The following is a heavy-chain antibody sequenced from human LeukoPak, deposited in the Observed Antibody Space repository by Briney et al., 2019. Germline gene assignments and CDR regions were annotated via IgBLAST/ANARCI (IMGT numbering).Heavy chain of an antibody. CDR1: GYTFTSYD. D-gene: IGHD5-12*01. CDR2: MNPNSGNT. Sequence: VASVKVSCKASGYTFTSYDINWVRQATGQGLEWMGWMNPNSGNTGYAQKFQGRVTITRNTSISTAYMELSSLRSEDTAVYYCARGRSGYDHGDRYYYYYYMDVWGKGTTVTVSS. J-gene: IGHJ6*03. CDR3: ARGRSGYDHGDRYYYYYYMDV. V-gene: IGHV1-8*03.